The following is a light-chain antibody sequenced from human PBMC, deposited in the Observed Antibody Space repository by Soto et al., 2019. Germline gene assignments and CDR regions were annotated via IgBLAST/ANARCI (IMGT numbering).Light chain of an antibody. CDR2: AAD. V-gene: IGKV3-15*01. J-gene: IGKJ2*01. Sequence: VVMTQSPATLSVSPGERTTLSCRASQTITNDLAWYQQKPGQAPRLLFFAADSRASGIPDRFSASRSGTEFTLTISSLQSEDSAVYYCQYYHKWPPMYIFGQGTKLEI. CDR1: QTITND. CDR3: QYYHKWPPMYI.